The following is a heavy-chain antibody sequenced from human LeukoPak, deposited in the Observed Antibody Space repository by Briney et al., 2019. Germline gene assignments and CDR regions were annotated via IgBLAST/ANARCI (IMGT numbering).Heavy chain of an antibody. V-gene: IGHV3-23*01. D-gene: IGHD3-3*01. CDR1: GFTFSSYA. CDR2: ISGSGGST. Sequence: PGGSLRLSCAASGFTFSSYAMSWVRQAPGKGLEWVSAISGSGGSTYYADSVKGRFTISRDNSKNTLYLQMNSLRAEDTAVYYCAKGSIFGVVIGPFDYWGQGTLVTVSS. CDR3: AKGSIFGVVIGPFDY. J-gene: IGHJ4*02.